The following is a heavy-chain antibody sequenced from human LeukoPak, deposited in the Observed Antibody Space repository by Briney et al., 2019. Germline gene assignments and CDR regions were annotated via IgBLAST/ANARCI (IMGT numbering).Heavy chain of an antibody. CDR3: AGSSGWYSWIGWYFDL. Sequence: GGSLRLSCAASGFTVSSNYMSWVRQAPGKGLEGVSVIYSGGSTYYADSVKGRFTISRDNSKNTLYLQMNSLRAEDTAVYYCAGSSGWYSWIGWYFDLWGRGTLVTVSS. CDR1: GFTVSSNY. D-gene: IGHD6-19*01. CDR2: IYSGGST. V-gene: IGHV3-53*01. J-gene: IGHJ2*01.